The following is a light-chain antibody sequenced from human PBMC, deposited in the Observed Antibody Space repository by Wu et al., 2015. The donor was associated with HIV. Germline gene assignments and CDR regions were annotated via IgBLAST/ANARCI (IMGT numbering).Light chain of an antibody. V-gene: IGKV3D-20*01. J-gene: IGKJ4*01. CDR1: QSVNSNY. Sequence: EIVLTQSPGTLSLSPGERATLSCGASQSVNSNYLAWYQQKPGLAPRLLIYDASSRATGIPDRFSGSGSGTDFTLTISRLEPEDFAVYYCQQYGSSPLTFGGGTKVEIK. CDR3: QQYGSSPLT. CDR2: DAS.